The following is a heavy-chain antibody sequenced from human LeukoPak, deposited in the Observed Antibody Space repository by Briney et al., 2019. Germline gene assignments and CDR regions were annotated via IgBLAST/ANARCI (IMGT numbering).Heavy chain of an antibody. CDR3: ARGGYYGAFDY. Sequence: SETLSLTCTVSGGSVSSVGDYWNWIRQPAGKGLEWIGRIYVSGSTDYTPSLESRVSMSLDTSENQFSLKLSSVTAADTAVYYCARGGYYGAFDYWGQGTLVTVAS. CDR2: IYVSGST. V-gene: IGHV4-61*02. CDR1: GGSVSSVGDY. D-gene: IGHD3-10*01. J-gene: IGHJ4*02.